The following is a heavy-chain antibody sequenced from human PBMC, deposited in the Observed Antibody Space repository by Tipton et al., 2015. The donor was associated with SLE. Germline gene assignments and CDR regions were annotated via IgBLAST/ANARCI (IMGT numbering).Heavy chain of an antibody. D-gene: IGHD2-2*01. Sequence: TLSLTCTVSGGSISSYYWSWIRQPPGKGLEWIGYIYYSGSTNYNPSLKSRVTISVDTSKNQFSLKLGSVTAADTAVYYCARDGGEDSSTSLDYWGQGTLVTVSS. J-gene: IGHJ4*02. CDR3: ARDGGEDSSTSLDY. CDR2: IYYSGST. V-gene: IGHV4-59*01. CDR1: GGSISSYY.